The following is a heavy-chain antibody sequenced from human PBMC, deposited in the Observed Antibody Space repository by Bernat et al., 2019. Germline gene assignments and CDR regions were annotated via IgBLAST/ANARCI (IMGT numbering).Heavy chain of an antibody. V-gene: IGHV3-30*18. D-gene: IGHD3-10*01. CDR2: ISNGGSNE. J-gene: IGHJ4*02. CDR3: AKVVWGFREGPGD. Sequence: VQLVESGGGLVQPGGSLRLSCVTSGFTFSNYGMHWVRQAPGKGLEWVAVISNGGSNEYYADSVKGRFTISRDNSKNTLYLQMNSLRAEDTAVYYCAKVVWGFREGPGDWGQGTLVTVSS. CDR1: GFTFSNYG.